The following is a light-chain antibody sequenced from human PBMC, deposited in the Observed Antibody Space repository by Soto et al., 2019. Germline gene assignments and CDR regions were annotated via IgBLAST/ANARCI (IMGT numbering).Light chain of an antibody. V-gene: IGLV1-44*01. J-gene: IGLJ2*01. Sequence: QSVLTQPPSASGTPGQRVTISCSGSSSNIGRNTVNWYQQLPGTAPKLLIHGNNQRPSGVPDRFSGSKSGTAASLAISGRQSEDEADYYCATWDDSLNGPVFGGGTQLTVL. CDR2: GNN. CDR3: ATWDDSLNGPV. CDR1: SSNIGRNT.